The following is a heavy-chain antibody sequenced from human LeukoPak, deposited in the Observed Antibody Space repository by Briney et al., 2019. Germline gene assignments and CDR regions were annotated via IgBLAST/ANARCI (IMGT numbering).Heavy chain of an antibody. Sequence: GASVKVSCKASGYTFTSYGISWVRQAPGQGLEWMGWISAYNGNTNYAQKLQGRVTMTTDTSTSTAYMELRSLRSDDTAVYYCARDYENYYYDSSGYYYDAFDIWGQGTMVTVSS. D-gene: IGHD3-22*01. V-gene: IGHV1-18*01. CDR1: GYTFTSYG. CDR3: ARDYENYYYDSSGYYYDAFDI. CDR2: ISAYNGNT. J-gene: IGHJ3*02.